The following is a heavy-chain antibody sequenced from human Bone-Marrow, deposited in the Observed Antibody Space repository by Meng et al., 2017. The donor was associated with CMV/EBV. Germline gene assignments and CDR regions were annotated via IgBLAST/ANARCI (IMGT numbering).Heavy chain of an antibody. CDR2: IWYDGSNK. CDR1: GFTFSTDG. CDR3: ASDFQRYSSSWYSADY. J-gene: IGHJ4*02. D-gene: IGHD6-13*01. Sequence: GFTFSTDGMHWVHQAPGKGVEWVAVIWYDGSNKYYADSVKGRFTISRDNSKNTLYLQMNSLRAEDTAVYYCASDFQRYSSSWYSADYWGQGTLVTVSS. V-gene: IGHV3-33*01.